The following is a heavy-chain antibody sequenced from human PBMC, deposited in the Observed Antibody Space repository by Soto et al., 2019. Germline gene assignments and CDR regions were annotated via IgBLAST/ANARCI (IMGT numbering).Heavy chain of an antibody. CDR3: AREGWELLLGVFDY. CDR1: VGSISSYY. V-gene: IGHV4-59*01. J-gene: IGHJ4*02. Sequence: SETLSLTCTVSVGSISSYYWSWIRQPPGKGLEWIGYIYYSGSTNYNPSLKSRVTISVDTSKNQFSLKLSSVTAADTAVYYCAREGWELLLGVFDYWGQGTLVTVSS. CDR2: IYYSGST. D-gene: IGHD1-26*01.